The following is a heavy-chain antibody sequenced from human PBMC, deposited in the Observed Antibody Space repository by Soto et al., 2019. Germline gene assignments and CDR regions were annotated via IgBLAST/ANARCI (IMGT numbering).Heavy chain of an antibody. D-gene: IGHD6-19*01. J-gene: IGHJ3*02. CDR3: AKDQIYRAVAGTLSAFDI. CDR2: ISWNSGSI. V-gene: IGHV3-9*01. Sequence: GGSLRLSCAASGFTFDDYAMHWVRQAPGKGLEWVSGISWNSGSIGYADSVKGRFTISRDNAKNSLYLQMNSLRAEDTALYYWAKDQIYRAVAGTLSAFDIWGQGTMVTVSS. CDR1: GFTFDDYA.